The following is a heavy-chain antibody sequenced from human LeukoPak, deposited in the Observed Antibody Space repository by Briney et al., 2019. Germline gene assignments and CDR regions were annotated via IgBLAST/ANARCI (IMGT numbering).Heavy chain of an antibody. CDR1: GFIFSDYG. CDR2: VRNDGSDK. Sequence: GGSPRLSCAASGFIFSDYGMHWVRQAPGKGLEWVTLVRNDGSDKYYADSVKGRFTISRDNSKNTLYLQMNSLRPEDAAVYYWAKHYYGSGSQKYYFDYWGQGTLVTVSS. J-gene: IGHJ4*02. V-gene: IGHV3-30*02. CDR3: AKHYYGSGSQKYYFDY. D-gene: IGHD3-10*01.